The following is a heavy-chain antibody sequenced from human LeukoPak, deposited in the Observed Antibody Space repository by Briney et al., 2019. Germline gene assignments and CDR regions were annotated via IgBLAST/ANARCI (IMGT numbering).Heavy chain of an antibody. V-gene: IGHV3-30*01. CDR2: ISYDGSNK. D-gene: IGHD6-13*01. CDR1: GFTFSSYA. CDR3: ARDVSGSSYYYLDY. J-gene: IGHJ4*02. Sequence: PGRSLRLSCAASGFTFSSYAMHWVRQAPGKGLEWVAVISYDGSNKYYADSVKGRFTISRDNSKNTLYLQMNSLRAEDTAVYYCARDVSGSSYYYLDYWGQGTLVTVSS.